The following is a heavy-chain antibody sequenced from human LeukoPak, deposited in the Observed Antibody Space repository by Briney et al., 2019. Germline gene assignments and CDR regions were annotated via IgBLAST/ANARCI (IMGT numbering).Heavy chain of an antibody. J-gene: IGHJ6*02. CDR2: INSDGSST. CDR3: ARSYGMDV. Sequence: GGSLRLSCAASGFTFSTYWTHWVRQAPGKGPVWVSRINSDGSSTTYADSVKGRFTISRDNAKSTLYLQMNSLRAEDTAVYYCARSYGMDVWGQGTTVTVSS. CDR1: GFTFSTYW. V-gene: IGHV3-74*01.